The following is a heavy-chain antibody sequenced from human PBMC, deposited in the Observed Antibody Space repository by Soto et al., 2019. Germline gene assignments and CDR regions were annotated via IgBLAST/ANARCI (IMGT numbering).Heavy chain of an antibody. CDR3: ARDRYYDSSGYYGY. CDR1: GYTFTSYG. Sequence: ASVKVSCKASGYTFTSYGISWVRQAPGQGLEWMGWISAYNGNTNYAQKLQGRVTMTTDTSTSTAYMELRSLRSDDTAVYYCARDRYYDSSGYYGYWGQGILVTVSS. V-gene: IGHV1-18*04. CDR2: ISAYNGNT. D-gene: IGHD3-22*01. J-gene: IGHJ4*02.